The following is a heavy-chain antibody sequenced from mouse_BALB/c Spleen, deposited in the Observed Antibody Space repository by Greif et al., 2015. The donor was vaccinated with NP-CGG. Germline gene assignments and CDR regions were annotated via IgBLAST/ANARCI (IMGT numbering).Heavy chain of an antibody. V-gene: IGHV6-6*02. CDR1: GFTSSNYW. J-gene: IGHJ1*01. CDR3: TRSLLRSLDI. CDR2: IRLKSNNYAT. D-gene: IGHD1-2*01. Sequence: EVHLVESGGGLVQPGGSMKLSCVASGFTSSNYWMNWVRQSPEKGLEWIGEIRLKSNNYATHYAESVKGRFTISRDDSKSSVYLQMNNLRAEDTGIYYCTRSLLRSLDIWGAGTTVTVSS.